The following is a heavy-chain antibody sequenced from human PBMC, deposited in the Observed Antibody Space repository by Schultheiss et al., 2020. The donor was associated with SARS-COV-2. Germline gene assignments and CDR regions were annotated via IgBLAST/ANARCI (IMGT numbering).Heavy chain of an antibody. CDR1: GGSISSYY. J-gene: IGHJ3*02. Sequence: SETLSLTCTVSGGSISSYYWSWIRQPPEKGLEWIGYIYYSGSTNYNPSLKSRVTISVDTSKNQFSLKLSSVTAADTAVYYCARDRGAGDQGRAFDIWGQGTMVTVSS. V-gene: IGHV4-59*01. CDR3: ARDRGAGDQGRAFDI. D-gene: IGHD7-27*01. CDR2: IYYSGST.